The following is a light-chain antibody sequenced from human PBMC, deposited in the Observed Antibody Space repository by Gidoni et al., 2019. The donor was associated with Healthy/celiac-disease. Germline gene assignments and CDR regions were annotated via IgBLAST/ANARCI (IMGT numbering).Light chain of an antibody. V-gene: IGKV1-12*01. J-gene: IGKJ4*01. Sequence: DIQMTQSPSSVSASVGDRVTITCRASQGISSWLDWYQQKPGKAPKLLIYAASSLQSGVPSRFSGSGSGTDFTLTISSLQPEDFATYYCQQANSFHLTFGGGTKVEIK. CDR2: AAS. CDR3: QQANSFHLT. CDR1: QGISSW.